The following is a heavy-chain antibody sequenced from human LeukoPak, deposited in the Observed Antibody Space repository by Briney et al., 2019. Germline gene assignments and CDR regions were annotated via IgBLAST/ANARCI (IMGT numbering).Heavy chain of an antibody. V-gene: IGHV4-39*07. CDR3: ARGGGWYFPSLFDY. CDR2: IYYSGST. CDR1: DGSIGSSRYY. J-gene: IGHJ4*02. D-gene: IGHD6-19*01. Sequence: PSETLSLTYTVSDGSIGSSRYYWGWIRQPPGKGLEWIGSIYYSGSTYYNPSLKSRVTISVDTSKNQFSLKLSSVTAADTAVYYCARGGGWYFPSLFDYWGQGTLVTVSS.